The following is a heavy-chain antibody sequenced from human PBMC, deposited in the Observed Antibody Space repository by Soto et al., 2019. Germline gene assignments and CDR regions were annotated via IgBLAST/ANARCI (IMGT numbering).Heavy chain of an antibody. CDR3: ASRDPGTSVDY. J-gene: IGHJ4*02. CDR2: IYRTGST. V-gene: IGHV4-4*02. D-gene: IGHD1-7*01. CDR1: GGSFTSNNW. Sequence: QVQLQESGPGLVKPSGTLSLTCAVSGGSFTSNNWWTWVRQPPGQGLEWIGEIYRTGSTNYNPSLKGRVTISHDKSENQFSLKVTSLTAADTAVYYCASRDPGTSVDYWGQGTLVTVSS.